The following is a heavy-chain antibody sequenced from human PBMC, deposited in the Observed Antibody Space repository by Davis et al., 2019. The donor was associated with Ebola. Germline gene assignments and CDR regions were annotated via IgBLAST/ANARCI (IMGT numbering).Heavy chain of an antibody. CDR3: ARHGLLWFREPRGGFDY. CDR1: GGSFSGYY. J-gene: IGHJ4*02. Sequence: PSETLSLTCAVYGGSFSGYYWSWIRQPPGKGLEWIGEINHSGSTNYNPSLKSRVTISVDTSKNQFSLKLSSVTAADTAVYYCARHGLLWFREPRGGFDYWGQGTLVTVSS. CDR2: INHSGST. V-gene: IGHV4-34*01. D-gene: IGHD3-10*01.